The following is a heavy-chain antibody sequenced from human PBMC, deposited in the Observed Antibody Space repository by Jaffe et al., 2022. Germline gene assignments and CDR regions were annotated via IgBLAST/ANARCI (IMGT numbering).Heavy chain of an antibody. J-gene: IGHJ4*02. V-gene: IGHV3-23*01. CDR2: ISGSGGST. CDR3: AKDGSSHSGYDSWGYYFDY. CDR1: GFTFSSYA. Sequence: EVQLLESGGGLVQPGGSLRLSCAASGFTFSSYAMSWVRQAPGKGLEWVSAISGSGGSTYYADSVKGRFTISRDNSKNTLYLQMNSLRAEDTAVYYCAKDGSSHSGYDSWGYYFDYWGQGTLVTVSS. D-gene: IGHD5-12*01.